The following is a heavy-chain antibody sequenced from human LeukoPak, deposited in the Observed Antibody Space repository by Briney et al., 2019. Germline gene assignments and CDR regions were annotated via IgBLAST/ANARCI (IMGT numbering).Heavy chain of an antibody. D-gene: IGHD2-15*01. J-gene: IGHJ5*02. V-gene: IGHV3-30*02. Sequence: PGGSLRLSCAASGFTFSSYGMHWVRQAPGKGLEWVAFIRYDGSNKYYADSVKGRFTISKDNSKNPLYLQINSLRAEDTAVYYCAKEVVVAAPAVAGTPNWFDLWGQGPLVTVS. CDR1: GFTFSSYG. CDR2: IRYDGSNK. CDR3: AKEVVVAAPAVAGTPNWFDL.